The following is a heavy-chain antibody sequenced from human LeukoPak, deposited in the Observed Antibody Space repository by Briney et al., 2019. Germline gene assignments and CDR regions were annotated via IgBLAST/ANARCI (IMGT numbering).Heavy chain of an antibody. J-gene: IGHJ4*02. CDR3: AKARGFYYFDY. Sequence: PGRSLRLSCAASGFTFDDYAMHWVRQAPGKGLEWVSGISWNSGSIGYADSVKGRFTISRDNAKNSLYLRMNSLRAEDTALYYCAKARGFYYFDYWGQGTLVTVSS. D-gene: IGHD3-10*01. CDR1: GFTFDDYA. CDR2: ISWNSGSI. V-gene: IGHV3-9*01.